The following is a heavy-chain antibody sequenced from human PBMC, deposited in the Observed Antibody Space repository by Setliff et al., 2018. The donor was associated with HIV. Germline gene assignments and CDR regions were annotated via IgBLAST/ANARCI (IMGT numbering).Heavy chain of an antibody. V-gene: IGHV3-7*01. CDR2: INEDGTEK. CDR3: VRDPTRASNLLTLWFFDH. Sequence: PGGSLRLSCAVSGISVSNNYMSWVRQAPGRGLEWVANINEDGTEKHYVDSVTGRFTISRDNSKKSLHLQVNNLRVEDTAVYYCVRDPTRASNLLTLWFFDHWGQGTLVTVSS. J-gene: IGHJ4*02. D-gene: IGHD2-21*01. CDR1: GISVSNNY.